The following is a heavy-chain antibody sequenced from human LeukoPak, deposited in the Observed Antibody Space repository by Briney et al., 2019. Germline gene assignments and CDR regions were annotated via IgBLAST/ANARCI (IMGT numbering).Heavy chain of an antibody. Sequence: GGSLRLSCAASGFTFSSYGMHWVRQAPGKGLEWVAVIWYDGSNKYYADSVKGRFTISRDNPKNTLYPQMNSLRAEDTAVYYCARGGFCSGTSCSPSAPAPYYYYGMDVWGQGTTVTVSS. V-gene: IGHV3-33*01. D-gene: IGHD2-2*01. CDR1: GFTFSSYG. CDR3: ARGGFCSGTSCSPSAPAPYYYYGMDV. CDR2: IWYDGSNK. J-gene: IGHJ6*02.